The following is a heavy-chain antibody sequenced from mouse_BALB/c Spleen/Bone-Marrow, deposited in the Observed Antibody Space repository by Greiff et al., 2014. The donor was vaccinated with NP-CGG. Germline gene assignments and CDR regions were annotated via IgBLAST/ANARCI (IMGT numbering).Heavy chain of an antibody. CDR1: GFNIKDYY. CDR2: IDPENGDT. D-gene: IGHD1-1*01. V-gene: IGHV14-4*02. CDR3: TLYGFPPPWFAY. Sequence: EVMLVESGAELVRSGASVKLSCTASGFNIKDYYMHWVKQRPEQGLEWIGWIDPENGDTEYAPKFQGKATMTADTSSNTAYLQLSSLTSEDTAVYYCTLYGFPPPWFAYWGQGTLVTVSA. J-gene: IGHJ3*01.